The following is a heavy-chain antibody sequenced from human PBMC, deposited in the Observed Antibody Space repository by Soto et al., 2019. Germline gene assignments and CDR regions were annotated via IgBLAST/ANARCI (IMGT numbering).Heavy chain of an antibody. CDR3: AKDKKGSGWPGLDY. CDR2: ISGSGGSK. CDR1: GFTFSRYA. D-gene: IGHD6-19*01. Sequence: PGESLRLPCAASGFTFSRYAMSWVCQARGKGLEGVSAISGSGGSKYYADSVKGRFTIPRDNSKNTLYLQMNSLRAEDTAVYYCAKDKKGSGWPGLDYWGQGTLVTVSS. J-gene: IGHJ4*02. V-gene: IGHV3-23*01.